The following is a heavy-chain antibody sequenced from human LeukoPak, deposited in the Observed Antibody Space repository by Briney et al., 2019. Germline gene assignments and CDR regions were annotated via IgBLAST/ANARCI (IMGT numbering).Heavy chain of an antibody. CDR1: GFTFSSYG. D-gene: IGHD6-19*01. CDR3: ARDGLSSGWLHDY. Sequence: GRSLRLSCAASGFTFSSYGMHWVRQAPGNGLEWVAVIWYDGSNKYYADSLKGRFTISRDNSENTLYLQMNSLRAEDTAVYYCARDGLSSGWLHDYWGQGTLVIVSS. J-gene: IGHJ4*02. V-gene: IGHV3-33*01. CDR2: IWYDGSNK.